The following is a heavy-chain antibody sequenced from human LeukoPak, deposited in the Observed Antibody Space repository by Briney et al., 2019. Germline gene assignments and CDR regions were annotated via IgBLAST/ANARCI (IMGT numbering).Heavy chain of an antibody. D-gene: IGHD4-17*01. J-gene: IGHJ6*02. CDR3: ARAPTTVSYYYYYGMDV. V-gene: IGHV1-69*04. Sequence: SVKVSCKASGGTFSSYAISWVRQAPGQGLEWMGRIIPILGIANHAQKFQGRVTISADKSTSTAYMELSSLRSEDTAVYYCARAPTTVSYYYYYGMDVWGQGTTVTVSS. CDR2: IIPILGIA. CDR1: GGTFSSYA.